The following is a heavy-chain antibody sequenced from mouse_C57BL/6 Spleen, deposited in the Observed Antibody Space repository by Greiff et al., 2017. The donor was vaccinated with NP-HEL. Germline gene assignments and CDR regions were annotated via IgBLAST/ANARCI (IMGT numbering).Heavy chain of an antibody. CDR3: ARNLYYEYDDAGDY. J-gene: IGHJ2*01. D-gene: IGHD2-4*01. CDR1: GYTFTSYW. Sequence: VQLQQPGAELVKPGASVKLSCKASGYTFTSYWMHWVKQRPGQGLEWIGMIHPNSGSTNYNEKFKSKATLTVDKSSSTAYMQLSSLTSEDSAVYYCARNLYYEYDDAGDYWGQGTTLTVSS. CDR2: IHPNSGST. V-gene: IGHV1-64*01.